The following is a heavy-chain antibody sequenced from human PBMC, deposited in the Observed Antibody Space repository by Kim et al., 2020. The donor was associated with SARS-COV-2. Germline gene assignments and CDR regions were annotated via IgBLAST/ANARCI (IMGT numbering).Heavy chain of an antibody. CDR3: ARRLGGWRNYGMDV. J-gene: IGHJ6*02. Sequence: SETLSLTCTVSGGSISSSSYYWGWIRQPPGKGLEWIGSIYYSGSTYYNPPLKSRVTISVDTSKNQFSLKLSSVTAADTAVYYCARRLGGWRNYGMDVWGQGTTVTVSS. D-gene: IGHD6-19*01. V-gene: IGHV4-39*01. CDR2: IYYSGST. CDR1: GGSISSSSYY.